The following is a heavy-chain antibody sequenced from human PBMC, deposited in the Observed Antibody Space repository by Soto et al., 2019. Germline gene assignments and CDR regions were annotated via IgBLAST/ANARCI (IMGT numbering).Heavy chain of an antibody. J-gene: IGHJ1*01. V-gene: IGHV4-31*03. CDR2: INYSGST. Sequence: PSETLSLTCTVSGASVDSAGYFWTWIRQRPGKGLEWIGHINYSGSTGHTPSLRSRLMVSIDTSKNQFSLKLNSVTAADTAIYYCARGTGLSYTYGIDDWGQGTLVTVSS. CDR3: ARGTGLSYTYGIDD. CDR1: GASVDSAGYF. D-gene: IGHD5-18*01.